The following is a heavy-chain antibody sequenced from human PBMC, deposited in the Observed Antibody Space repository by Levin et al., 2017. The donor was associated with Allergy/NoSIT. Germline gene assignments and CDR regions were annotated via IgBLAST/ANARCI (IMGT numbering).Heavy chain of an antibody. D-gene: IGHD2-2*01. V-gene: IGHV3-33*01. CDR2: IWYDGSNK. J-gene: IGHJ3*02. Sequence: GGSLRLSCAASGFTFSSYGMHWVRQAPGKGLEWVAVIWYDGSNKYYADSVKGRFTISRDNSKNTLYLQMNSLRAEDTAVYYCARDGTTYCSSTSCLGGEDAFDIWGQGTMVTVSS. CDR1: GFTFSSYG. CDR3: ARDGTTYCSSTSCLGGEDAFDI.